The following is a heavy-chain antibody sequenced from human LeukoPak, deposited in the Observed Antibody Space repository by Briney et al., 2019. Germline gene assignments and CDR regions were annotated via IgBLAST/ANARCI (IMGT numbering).Heavy chain of an antibody. J-gene: IGHJ4*02. CDR2: VSDDGNTQ. Sequence: PGGSLRLSCAASGFTFRNYGIHWVRQAPGKGLQWVAGVSDDGNTQYHEDSVKGRFTISRDNAKNSLYLQMNSLRVEDMALYYCVKARRDGYNSWGIFDYWGQGTLVTVSS. CDR1: GFTFRNYG. CDR3: VKARRDGYNSWGIFDY. V-gene: IGHV3-30*18. D-gene: IGHD5-24*01.